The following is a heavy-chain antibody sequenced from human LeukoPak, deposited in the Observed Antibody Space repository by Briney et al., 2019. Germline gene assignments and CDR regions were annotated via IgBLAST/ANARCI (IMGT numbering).Heavy chain of an antibody. CDR3: ARLGGPHYYYYGMDV. Sequence: SETLSLTCTVSCGSISSGGYYWSWIRQHPGKGLEWIGYIYYSGSTYYNPSLRSRVTISVDTSKNQFSLKLSSVTAADTAVYYCARLGGPHYYYYGMDVWGQGTTVTVSS. V-gene: IGHV4-31*03. J-gene: IGHJ6*02. CDR2: IYYSGST. CDR1: CGSISSGGYY.